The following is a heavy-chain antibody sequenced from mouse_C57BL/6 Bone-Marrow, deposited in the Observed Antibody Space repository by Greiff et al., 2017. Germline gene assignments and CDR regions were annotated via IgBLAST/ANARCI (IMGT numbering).Heavy chain of an antibody. CDR3: ARTSFPFAY. Sequence: QVQLKQSGPGLVQPSQSLSITCTVSGFSLTSYGVHWVRQSPGKGLEWLGVIWSGGSTDYNAAFISRLSISKDNSKCQVFFKMNSLQADDTAIYYCARTSFPFAYWGQGTLVTVSA. J-gene: IGHJ3*01. CDR2: IWSGGST. CDR1: GFSLTSYG. V-gene: IGHV2-2*01. D-gene: IGHD1-2*01.